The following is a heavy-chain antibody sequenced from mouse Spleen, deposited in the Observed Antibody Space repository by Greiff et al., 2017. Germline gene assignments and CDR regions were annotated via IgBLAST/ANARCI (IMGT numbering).Heavy chain of an antibody. V-gene: IGHV1-15*01. CDR1: GYTFTDYE. D-gene: IGHD4-1*01. CDR2: IDPETGGT. J-gene: IGHJ3*01. Sequence: QVQLQQSGAELVRPGASVTLSCKASGYTFTDYEMHWVKQTPVHGLEWIGAIDPETGGTAYNQKFKGKAILTADKSSSTAYMELRSLTSEDSAVYYCTREEGLGRFAYWGQGTLVTVSA. CDR3: TREEGLGRFAY.